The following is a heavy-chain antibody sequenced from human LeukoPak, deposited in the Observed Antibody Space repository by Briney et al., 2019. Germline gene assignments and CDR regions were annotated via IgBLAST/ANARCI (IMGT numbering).Heavy chain of an antibody. CDR1: GFNLSSYW. CDR3: ARDFSLWSGGAY. D-gene: IGHD3-3*01. CDR2: IKQDGSEK. Sequence: PGGSLRLSCAASGFNLSSYWLSGVRQAPGKGLDWVANIKQDGSEKYYVDSVKGRFTISRDNAKNPLYLQMNSLRAEDTAVYYCARDFSLWSGGAYWGQGTLVTVSS. V-gene: IGHV3-7*01. J-gene: IGHJ4*02.